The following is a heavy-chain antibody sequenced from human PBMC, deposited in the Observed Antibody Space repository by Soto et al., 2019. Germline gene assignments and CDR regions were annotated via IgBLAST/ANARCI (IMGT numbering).Heavy chain of an antibody. Sequence: QVQLQESGPGLVKPSETLSLTCTVSGGSVSSGSYYWSWIRQPPGKGLEWIRYIYYSGSTNYNPSLKSRVTISVDTSKNQFSLKLSSVTAADTAVYYCARRLGAAYDYWGQGTLVTVSS. V-gene: IGHV4-61*01. D-gene: IGHD3-16*01. CDR1: GGSVSSGSYY. CDR3: ARRLGAAYDY. CDR2: IYYSGST. J-gene: IGHJ4*02.